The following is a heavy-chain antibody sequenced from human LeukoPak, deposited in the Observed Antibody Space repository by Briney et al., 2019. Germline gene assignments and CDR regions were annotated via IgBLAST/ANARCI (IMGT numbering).Heavy chain of an antibody. Sequence: GGSLRLSCAASGFTFSSYSMNWVRQAPGKGLEWVSSISSSSSYIYYADSVKGRFTMSRDNAKNTLYLQMNSLRAEDTAVYYCAKHQLVRGSWFAPCGQGTLVTVSS. CDR2: ISSSSSYI. D-gene: IGHD6-13*01. V-gene: IGHV3-21*04. CDR3: AKHQLVRGSWFAP. CDR1: GFTFSSYS. J-gene: IGHJ5*02.